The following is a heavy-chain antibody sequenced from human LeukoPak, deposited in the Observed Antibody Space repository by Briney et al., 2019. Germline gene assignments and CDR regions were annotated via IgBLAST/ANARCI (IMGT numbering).Heavy chain of an antibody. V-gene: IGHV4-34*01. CDR1: GGSFSGYY. Sequence: SETLSLTCAVYGGSFSGYYWSWIRQPPGKGLEWIGEINHSGSTNYNPSLKSRVTISVDTSKNQFSLKLSSVTAADTAVYYCARKDDILTGYTPNGMDVWCQGTTVTVSS. CDR3: ARKDDILTGYTPNGMDV. CDR2: INHSGST. J-gene: IGHJ6*02. D-gene: IGHD3-9*01.